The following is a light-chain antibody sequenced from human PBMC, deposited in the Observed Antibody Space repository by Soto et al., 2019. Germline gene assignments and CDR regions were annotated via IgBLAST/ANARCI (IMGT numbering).Light chain of an antibody. CDR2: GAS. CDR3: QQYNKWPRT. Sequence: EIVPTQAPATLSVSAGERATLFCRASQSISINLAWYQQKPGQAPRLLIYGASTRATGIPARFSGSGSGTEFTLTISSLQSEDFAIYYCQQYNKWPRTFGQGTKVDIK. V-gene: IGKV3-15*01. J-gene: IGKJ1*01. CDR1: QSISIN.